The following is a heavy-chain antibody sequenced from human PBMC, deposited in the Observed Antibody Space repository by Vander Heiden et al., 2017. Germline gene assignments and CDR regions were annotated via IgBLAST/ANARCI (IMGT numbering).Heavy chain of an antibody. D-gene: IGHD3-10*02. J-gene: IGHJ4*02. Sequence: EVQLVESGGGLVQPGGSLRLSCVASGFTFSNYWMSWVRQAPGKGLEWAANIKQDESEKYYVDSVKGRFTISRDNAKNSLYLQMNSLRAEDTAVYYCARGRTMAGGIGYWCQGTLVTVSS. V-gene: IGHV3-7*03. CDR2: IKQDESEK. CDR1: GFTFSNYW. CDR3: ARGRTMAGGIGY.